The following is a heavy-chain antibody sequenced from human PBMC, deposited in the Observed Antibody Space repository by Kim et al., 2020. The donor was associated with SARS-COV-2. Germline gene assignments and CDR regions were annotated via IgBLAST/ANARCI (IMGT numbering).Heavy chain of an antibody. J-gene: IGHJ4*02. V-gene: IGHV3-74*01. Sequence: SDGSRTNYADSGKGRFTISRDNAENTLYLQMNSLRAEDTAVYYCVRSFDYWGQGTLVTVSS. CDR2: SDGSRT. CDR3: VRSFDY.